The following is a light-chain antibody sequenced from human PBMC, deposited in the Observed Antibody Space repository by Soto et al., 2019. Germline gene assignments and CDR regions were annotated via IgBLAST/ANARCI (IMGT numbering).Light chain of an antibody. CDR2: DVS. J-gene: IGLJ1*01. CDR1: SSDVGGYNY. V-gene: IGLV2-14*03. CDR3: CSYTSTNTRV. Sequence: QSALTQPASVSGSPGQSITISCTGTSSDVGGYNYVSWYQQHPGKAPKLMIYDVSDRPSGVSNRFSGSKSGNTASLTISVLQDEDEADYYCCSYTSTNTRVFGTGTKLTVL.